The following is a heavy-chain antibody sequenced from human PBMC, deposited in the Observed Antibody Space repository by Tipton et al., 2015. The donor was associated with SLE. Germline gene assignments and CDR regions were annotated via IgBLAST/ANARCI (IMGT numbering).Heavy chain of an antibody. CDR2: IYSGGST. CDR1: GFTVSSNY. J-gene: IGHJ3*02. D-gene: IGHD7-27*01. V-gene: IGHV3-66*02. CDR3: ARSTGDWAFDI. Sequence: GSLRLSCAASGFTVSSNYMSWVRQAPGKGLEWVSVIYSGGSTYYADSVKGRLTISRDNSKNTLYLQMNSLRAEDTAVYYCARSTGDWAFDIWGQGTMVTVSS.